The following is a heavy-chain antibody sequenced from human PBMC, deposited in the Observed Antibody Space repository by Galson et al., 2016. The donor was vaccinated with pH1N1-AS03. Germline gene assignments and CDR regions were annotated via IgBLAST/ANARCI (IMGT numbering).Heavy chain of an antibody. CDR2: IYYRGAT. J-gene: IGHJ4*02. V-gene: IGHV4-39*07. Sequence: LSLTCTVSGDSINSSPYYWGWIRQPPGKGLEWIGTIYYRGATYYSPSLKSRVTISIDTSKNQFSLNLRSVAAADTAVYYCARHVSGSYPNNLDYWGQGTLVIVSS. CDR3: ARHVSGSYPNNLDY. D-gene: IGHD1-26*01. CDR1: GDSINSSPYY.